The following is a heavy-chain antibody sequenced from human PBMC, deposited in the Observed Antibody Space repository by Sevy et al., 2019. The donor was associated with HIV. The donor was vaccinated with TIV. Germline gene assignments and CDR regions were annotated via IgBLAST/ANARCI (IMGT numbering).Heavy chain of an antibody. J-gene: IGHJ6*02. Sequence: GGSLRLSCAASGFIFSSFEMNWVRQAPGKGLEWVSSISTSGSNRYYADSVKGRVTISRDNAKKSLYLQMNSLRVADTAVYYCAKGYCSGGTCPRDYYYYGMDVWGQGTTVTVSS. CDR2: ISTSGSNR. CDR3: AKGYCSGGTCPRDYYYYGMDV. V-gene: IGHV3-48*03. D-gene: IGHD2-15*01. CDR1: GFIFSSFE.